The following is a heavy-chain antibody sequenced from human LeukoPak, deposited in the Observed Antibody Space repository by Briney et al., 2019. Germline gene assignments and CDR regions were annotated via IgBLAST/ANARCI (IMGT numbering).Heavy chain of an antibody. D-gene: IGHD1-26*01. Sequence: SETLSLTCTVSSGSISTSNYYWGWVRQPPGKALEWIGNICYSGSTNYNPSLKSRVTISVDTSKNQFSLKLSSVTAADTAVYYCARSSGGATNYYYYYYMDVWGKGTTVTVSS. V-gene: IGHV4-61*05. CDR1: SGSISTSNYY. CDR2: ICYSGST. CDR3: ARSSGGATNYYYYYYMDV. J-gene: IGHJ6*03.